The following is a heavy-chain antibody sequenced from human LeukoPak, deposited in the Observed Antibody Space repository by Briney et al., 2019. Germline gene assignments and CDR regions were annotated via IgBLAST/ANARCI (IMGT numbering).Heavy chain of an antibody. CDR3: ARHTPYGSGSYPEDY. Sequence: GSSVKVSCKAPGGTFSSYAISWVRQAPGQGLEWMGRIIPILGIANYAQKFQGRVTITADKSTSTAYMELSSLRSEDTAVYYCARHTPYGSGSYPEDYWGQGTLVTVSS. D-gene: IGHD3-10*01. V-gene: IGHV1-69*04. CDR1: GGTFSSYA. CDR2: IIPILGIA. J-gene: IGHJ4*02.